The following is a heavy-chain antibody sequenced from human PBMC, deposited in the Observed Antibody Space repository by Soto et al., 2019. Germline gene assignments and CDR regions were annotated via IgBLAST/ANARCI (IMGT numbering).Heavy chain of an antibody. CDR2: MNPNSGNT. CDR3: ARGAVIQLRFLEWLRYWFDP. V-gene: IGHV1-8*01. J-gene: IGHJ5*02. CDR1: GYTFTSYD. Sequence: ASVKVSCKASGYTFTSYDINWVRQATGQGLEWMGWMNPNSGNTGYAQKFQGRVTMTRNTSISTAYMELSSLRSEDTAVYYCARGAVIQLRFLEWLRYWFDPWGQGTLVTVSS. D-gene: IGHD3-3*01.